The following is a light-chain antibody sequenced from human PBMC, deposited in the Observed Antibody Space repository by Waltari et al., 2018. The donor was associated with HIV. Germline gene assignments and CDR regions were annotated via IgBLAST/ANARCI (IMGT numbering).Light chain of an antibody. CDR2: AAS. V-gene: IGKV1-39*01. Sequence: DIKMTQKRCSQSASVGDRVTITCRASQSSRSYVNWYQQKPGKAPKLLIHAASSLQSGVPSRFGGSPSRTDVTLTISCLQPRDLASYCCPRRHSTPPWTFGQGTPVDIQ. CDR1: QSSRSY. J-gene: IGKJ1*01. CDR3: PRRHSTPPWT.